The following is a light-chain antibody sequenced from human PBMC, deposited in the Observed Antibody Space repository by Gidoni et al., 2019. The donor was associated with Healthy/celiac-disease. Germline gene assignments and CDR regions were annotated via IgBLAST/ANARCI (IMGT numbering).Light chain of an antibody. J-gene: IGKJ2*01. CDR3: QHSYSTPNT. CDR2: AAS. Sequence: DIQMTQSPSSLSASGVDRDTITCRASHSSSSDLNWYQQKPGTAPNLMIYAASSLHSVVPSRFSGSGSGTDFPPTISSLPPEDFATYYCQHSYSTPNTFGQXTKLEIK. V-gene: IGKV1-39*01. CDR1: HSSSSD.